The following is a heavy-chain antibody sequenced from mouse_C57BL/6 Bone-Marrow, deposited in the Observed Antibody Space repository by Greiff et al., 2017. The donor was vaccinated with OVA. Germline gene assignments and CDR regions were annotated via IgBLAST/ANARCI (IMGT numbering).Heavy chain of an antibody. CDR1: GFNIKDYY. CDR2: IDPEDGET. Sequence: EVKLMESGAELVKPGASVKLSCTASGFNIKDYYMHWVKQRTEQGLEWIGRIDPEDGETKYAPKFQGKATITADTSSNTAYLQLSSLTSEGTAVYYCARGYYGSSSYYFDYWGQGTTLTVSS. J-gene: IGHJ2*01. D-gene: IGHD1-1*01. CDR3: ARGYYGSSSYYFDY. V-gene: IGHV14-2*01.